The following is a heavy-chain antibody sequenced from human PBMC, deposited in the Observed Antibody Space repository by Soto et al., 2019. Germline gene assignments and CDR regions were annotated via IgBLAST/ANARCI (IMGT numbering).Heavy chain of an antibody. J-gene: IGHJ5*02. Sequence: QVQLQESGPGLVKPSQTLSLTCTVSGGSISSGGYYWSWIRQHPGKGLEWIGYIYYGGSTYYNPSLTSRVTISVHTPTNPCSLKQSPVTASVTAVYYCAGSIDPGGQGPRVTVSS. CDR1: GGSISSGGYY. CDR3: AGSIDP. V-gene: IGHV4-31*03. CDR2: IYYGGST.